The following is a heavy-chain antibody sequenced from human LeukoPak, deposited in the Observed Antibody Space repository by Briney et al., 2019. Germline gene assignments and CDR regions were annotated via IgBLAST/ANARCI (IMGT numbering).Heavy chain of an antibody. CDR2: INPNSGGT. Sequence: EASVKVSCKASGYTFTGYYMHWVRQAPGQGLEWMGWINPNSGGTNYAQKFQGRVTMTRDTSISTAYMELSRLRSDDTAVYYCARDLGVVSPNNWFDPWGQGTLVTVSS. D-gene: IGHD3-3*01. V-gene: IGHV1-2*02. J-gene: IGHJ5*02. CDR1: GYTFTGYY. CDR3: ARDLGVVSPNNWFDP.